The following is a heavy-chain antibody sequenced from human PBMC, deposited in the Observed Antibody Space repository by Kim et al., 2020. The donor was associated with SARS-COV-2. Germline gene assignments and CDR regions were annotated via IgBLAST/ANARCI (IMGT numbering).Heavy chain of an antibody. CDR1: GDSVSSHDYF. J-gene: IGHJ4*02. CDR2: MHNSGRT. Sequence: SETLSLTCSVSGDSVSSHDYFCSWIRQPPGKGLEWIGYMHNSGRTSYNPSLKSRVSVSVDTSRNQFSLQLSSVTAADTAMYYCAIIRGTWYVQYWGQGALVTVSS. CDR3: AIIRGTWYVQY. D-gene: IGHD3-10*01. V-gene: IGHV4-61*08.